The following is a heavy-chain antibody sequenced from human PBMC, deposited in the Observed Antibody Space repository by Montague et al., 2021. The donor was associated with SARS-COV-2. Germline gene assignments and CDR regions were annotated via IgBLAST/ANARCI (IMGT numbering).Heavy chain of an antibody. J-gene: IGHJ3*01. V-gene: IGHV4-59*01. CDR2: VYYSGT. CDR1: GDSIGSYH. CDR3: ARGAGGGPTFVYDL. Sequence: SETLSLTCSVSGDSIGSYHWCWIRQPPGKGLEYIGYVYYSGTNYNPSLQSRVTISVDTSNNQFSLKLSSVTAADTAVYYCARGAGGGPTFVYDLWGQGTMVTVSS. D-gene: IGHD2/OR15-2a*01.